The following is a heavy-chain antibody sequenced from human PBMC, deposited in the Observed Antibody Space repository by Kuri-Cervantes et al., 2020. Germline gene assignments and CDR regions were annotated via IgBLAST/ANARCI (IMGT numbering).Heavy chain of an antibody. CDR3: ARDMTTVTTDAFDI. CDR2: ITSGSSAI. J-gene: IGHJ3*02. V-gene: IGHV3-21*05. D-gene: IGHD4-17*01. Sequence: GESLKISCAASGFTFSSYSMNWVRQAPGKGLYWVSYITSGSSAIYYADSVKGRFTISRDNAKNSLYLQMNSLRAEDTAVYYCARDMTTVTTDAFDIWGQGTMVTVSS. CDR1: GFTFSSYS.